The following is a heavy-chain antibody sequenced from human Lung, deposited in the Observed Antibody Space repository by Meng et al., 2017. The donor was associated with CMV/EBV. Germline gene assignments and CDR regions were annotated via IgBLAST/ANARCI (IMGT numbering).Heavy chain of an antibody. CDR2: IYPGDSDT. J-gene: IGHJ4*02. V-gene: IGHV5-51*01. CDR1: GYSFTSYW. D-gene: IGHD6-6*01. CDR3: ARKEESYSSSGFDY. Sequence: ESXKISXKGSGYSFTSYWIGWVRQMPGKGLEWMGIIYPGDSDTRYSPSFQGQVTISADKSISTAYLQWSSLQASDTAMYYCARKEESYSSSGFDYWGQGXLVTVSS.